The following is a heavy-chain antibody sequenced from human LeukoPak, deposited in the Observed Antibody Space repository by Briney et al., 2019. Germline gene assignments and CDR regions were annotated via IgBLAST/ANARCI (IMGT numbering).Heavy chain of an antibody. Sequence: SETLSLTCTVSGGSINSNNYFWGWFRQPPGKGLEWIGSISYSGSTNYNPSLKSRATMSVDTSKSQLSLKMTSVTAADTAVYYCARPSIPSAAASALDIWGQGTMVTVSS. J-gene: IGHJ3*02. D-gene: IGHD2-2*01. CDR1: GGSINSNNYF. CDR2: ISYSGST. CDR3: ARPSIPSAAASALDI. V-gene: IGHV4-39*07.